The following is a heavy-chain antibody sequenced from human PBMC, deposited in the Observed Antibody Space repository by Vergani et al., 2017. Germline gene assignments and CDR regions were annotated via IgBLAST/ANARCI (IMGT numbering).Heavy chain of an antibody. Sequence: QVQLVQSGAEVKKPGSSVKVSCKASGGTFSSYAISWVRQAPGQGLEWMGGIIPIFGTANYAQKFQGRVTITADESTSTAYMELSSLRSEDTAVYYCARESLYSSSWYGENYYYYGMDVWGQGTTVTVSS. CDR2: IIPIFGTA. V-gene: IGHV1-69*01. J-gene: IGHJ6*02. D-gene: IGHD6-13*01. CDR3: ARESLYSSSWYGENYYYYGMDV. CDR1: GGTFSSYA.